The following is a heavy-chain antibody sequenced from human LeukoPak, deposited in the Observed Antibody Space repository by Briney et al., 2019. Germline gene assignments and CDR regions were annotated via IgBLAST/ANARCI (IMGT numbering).Heavy chain of an antibody. CDR2: ISDIGSST. V-gene: IGHV3-23*01. CDR3: AKAITMIVITPGY. D-gene: IGHD3-22*01. J-gene: IGHJ4*02. CDR1: GFTFSSYA. Sequence: PGGSLRLSCAASGFTFSSYAMSWVRQAPGKGLEWVSVISDIGSSTYYADSVKRRFTISRDNSKNTLYLQMNSLRADDTAVYYCAKAITMIVITPGYWGQGTLVTVSS.